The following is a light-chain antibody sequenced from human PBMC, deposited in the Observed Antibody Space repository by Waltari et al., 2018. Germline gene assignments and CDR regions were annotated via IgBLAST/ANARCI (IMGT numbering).Light chain of an antibody. Sequence: QSDLTQPRSATGSARQSVTTPVTGIGSDVGDFKYVSWYQQHPGKAPKLVIYDVTQRPSGVPDRFSGSMSGYSASLTVSGLQGEDEADYYCCSYAGSWVFGGGTKLTVL. CDR2: DVT. J-gene: IGLJ3*02. CDR3: CSYAGSWV. V-gene: IGLV2-11*01. CDR1: GSDVGDFKY.